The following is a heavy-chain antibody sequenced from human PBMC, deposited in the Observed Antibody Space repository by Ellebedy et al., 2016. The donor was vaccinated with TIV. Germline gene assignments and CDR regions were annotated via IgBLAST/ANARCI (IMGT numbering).Heavy chain of an antibody. CDR1: GFTFSTYA. D-gene: IGHD6-19*01. CDR2: ITGSGDKT. Sequence: GGSLRLSCAASGFTFSTYAMTWVRQAPGKGLEWVSGITGSGDKTYYAGSVKGRFTISRDTSKNTLYLQMNDLRAEDTALYYCAKGKGSAWYLLDSWGQGTLVTVSS. J-gene: IGHJ4*02. CDR3: AKGKGSAWYLLDS. V-gene: IGHV3-23*01.